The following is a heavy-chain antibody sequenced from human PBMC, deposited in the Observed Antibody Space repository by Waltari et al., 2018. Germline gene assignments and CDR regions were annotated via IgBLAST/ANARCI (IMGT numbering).Heavy chain of an antibody. J-gene: IGHJ3*01. CDR2: RDPEERQA. Sequence: EVQLLQSGAEVKKPGTPVKISCKVSGDTFTDNYIHWIQQAPGKGIKWMGLRDPEERQAVYAEKCQGSVTMTADTSIHTAYMELTSLTSEDTAFYYCAAALGGGISASRPFHFWGQGTMITVSS. D-gene: IGHD3-10*01. CDR3: AAALGGGISASRPFHF. CDR1: GDTFTDNY. V-gene: IGHV1-69-2*01.